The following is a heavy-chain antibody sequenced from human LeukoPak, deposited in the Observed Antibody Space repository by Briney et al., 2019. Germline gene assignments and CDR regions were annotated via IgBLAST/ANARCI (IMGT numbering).Heavy chain of an antibody. CDR1: GYTFTNYA. Sequence: ASVKVSCKASGYTFTNYAMNWVRQAPGQGLEWMGWMNPNSGNTNYAQKFQGRVTITRNTSISTAYMELSSLRSEDTAVYYCARGRGSGWYFVEDAVDIWGQGTMVTVSS. J-gene: IGHJ3*02. CDR3: ARGRGSGWYFVEDAVDI. CDR2: MNPNSGNT. D-gene: IGHD6-19*01. V-gene: IGHV1-8*03.